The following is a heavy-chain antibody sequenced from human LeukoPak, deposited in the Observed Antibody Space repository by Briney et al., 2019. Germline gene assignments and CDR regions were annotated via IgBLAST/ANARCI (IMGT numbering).Heavy chain of an antibody. CDR3: ARDRSSGFDP. D-gene: IGHD6-19*01. CDR1: GGSFSGYY. J-gene: IGHJ5*02. Sequence: PSETLSLTCAVYGGSFSGYYWSWIRQPPGKGLEWIGYIYYSGSTNYNPSLKSRVTISVDTSKNQFSLKLSSVTAADTAVYYCARDRSSGFDPWGQGTLVTVSS. V-gene: IGHV4-59*01. CDR2: IYYSGST.